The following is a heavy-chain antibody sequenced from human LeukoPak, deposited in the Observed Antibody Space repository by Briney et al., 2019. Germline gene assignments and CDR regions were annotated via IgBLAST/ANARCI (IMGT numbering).Heavy chain of an antibody. Sequence: EASLRVSCKPSGYPFTNYAIHWVRQAPGQGLEWMGCVSAGDGNTKSSQNFQDRVTITRDTSANTAYMELSSLKSEDTAVYYCARAPSSGWYYDDWGQGTLVTVSS. D-gene: IGHD6-19*01. CDR1: GYPFTNYA. CDR3: ARAPSSGWYYDD. V-gene: IGHV1-3*01. J-gene: IGHJ4*02. CDR2: VSAGDGNT.